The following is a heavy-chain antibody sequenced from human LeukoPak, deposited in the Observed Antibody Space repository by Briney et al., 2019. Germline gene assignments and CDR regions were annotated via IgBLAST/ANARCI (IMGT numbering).Heavy chain of an antibody. Sequence: SETLSLTCTVSGCTISSYSWNWIRQPPGKGLEWIGSISYTGSTYYKPSLKSRVTISVDTSKNQFSLKLSSVTAADTAVYYCARQKGGVAGLKYHFDYWGQGTLVTVSS. CDR2: ISYTGST. V-gene: IGHV4-59*05. D-gene: IGHD6-19*01. CDR1: GCTISSYS. J-gene: IGHJ4*02. CDR3: ARQKGGVAGLKYHFDY.